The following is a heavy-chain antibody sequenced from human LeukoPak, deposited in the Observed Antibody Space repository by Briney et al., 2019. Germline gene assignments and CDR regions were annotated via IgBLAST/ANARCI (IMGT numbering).Heavy chain of an antibody. D-gene: IGHD3-10*01. J-gene: IGHJ5*02. CDR2: ISGYNGKT. CDR1: GYTFTGYY. V-gene: IGHV1-18*04. Sequence: ASVKVSCKASGYTFTGYYMHWVRQAPGQGLEWMGWISGYNGKTNYAQKFHARVTMTTDTSTSTAYMELRSLRSDDTAVYYCARDAREVLLWFGEFFPWGQGTLVTVSS. CDR3: ARDAREVLLWFGEFFP.